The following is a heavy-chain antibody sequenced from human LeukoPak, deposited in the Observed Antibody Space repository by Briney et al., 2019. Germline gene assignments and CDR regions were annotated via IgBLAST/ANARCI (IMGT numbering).Heavy chain of an antibody. D-gene: IGHD3-10*01. CDR2: IYYSGST. J-gene: IGHJ4*02. CDR3: ARYRYGSGSRYFDY. Sequence: KPSETLSLTCTVSGGSISSYYWSWIRQPPGKGLEWIGYIYYSGSTNYNPSLKSRVTISVDTSKNQFSLKLSPVTAADTAVYYCARYRYGSGSRYFDYWGQGTLVTVSS. CDR1: GGSISSYY. V-gene: IGHV4-59*01.